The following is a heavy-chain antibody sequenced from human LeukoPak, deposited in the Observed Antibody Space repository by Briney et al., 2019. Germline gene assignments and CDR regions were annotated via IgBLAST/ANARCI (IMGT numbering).Heavy chain of an antibody. D-gene: IGHD6-13*01. CDR3: ARAYSSSSGRDAFDI. CDR1: GFIFSTYW. Sequence: GGSLRLSCAASGFIFSTYWMMWARQAPGKGLEWVANMKGDGSEIHYVDSVKGRFTISRDNARNSLFLQMNGLRPEDTAVYYCARAYSSSSGRDAFDIWGQGTMVTVSS. CDR2: MKGDGSEI. V-gene: IGHV3-7*01. J-gene: IGHJ3*02.